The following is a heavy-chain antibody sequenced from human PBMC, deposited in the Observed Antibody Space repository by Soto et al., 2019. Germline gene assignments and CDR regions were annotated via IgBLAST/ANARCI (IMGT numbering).Heavy chain of an antibody. J-gene: IGHJ4*02. CDR1: GDSINNYY. CDR2: IYSNGNT. Sequence: SETLSLTCTVSGDSINNYYWSWMRLPAGKGLEWIGRIYSNGNTYYNPSLKSRVSMSVDTSKNQFSLILKTVTAADTAVYYCARGGAVATTAHFGHWGQGTLVTVSS. V-gene: IGHV4-4*07. D-gene: IGHD5-12*01. CDR3: ARGGAVATTAHFGH.